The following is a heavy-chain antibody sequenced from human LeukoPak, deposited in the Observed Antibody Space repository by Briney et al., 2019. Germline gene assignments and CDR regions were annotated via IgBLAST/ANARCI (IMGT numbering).Heavy chain of an antibody. Sequence: PGGSLRLSCAASGFTFSIYAMSWVRQAPGKGLEWVSGISDSGVDTFYPDSVMGRFTISRDNSNNTLFLQMNRLTAEDTVLYYCAKRGGPSWDGDFDAWGQGTLVTVSS. J-gene: IGHJ4*02. CDR2: ISDSGVDT. CDR3: AKRGGPSWDGDFDA. D-gene: IGHD2-2*01. CDR1: GFTFSIYA. V-gene: IGHV3-23*01.